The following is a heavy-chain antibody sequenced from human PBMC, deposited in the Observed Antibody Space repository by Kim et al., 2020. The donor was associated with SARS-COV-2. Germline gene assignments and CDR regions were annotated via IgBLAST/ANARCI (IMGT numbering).Heavy chain of an antibody. V-gene: IGHV3-74*01. J-gene: IGHJ4*02. CDR3: ASRIYTSFDS. Sequence: TTYADSVKGRFTVSSDNAKNTLYLQMNGLRAEDTAMYYCASRIYTSFDSWGQGTLVTVSS. CDR2: T.